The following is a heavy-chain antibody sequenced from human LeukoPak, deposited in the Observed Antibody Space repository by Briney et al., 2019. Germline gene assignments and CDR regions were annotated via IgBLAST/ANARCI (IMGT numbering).Heavy chain of an antibody. J-gene: IGHJ5*02. CDR2: IYYSGST. CDR1: GGSISSYY. D-gene: IGHD3-22*01. V-gene: IGHV4-59*01. CDR3: AREHYYDSSGSQGFDP. Sequence: SETLSLTCTVSGGSISSYYWSWIRQPPGKGLEWIGYIYYSGSTNYNPSLKSRVTISVDTSKNQFSLKLSSVTAADTAVYYCAREHYYDSSGSQGFDPWGQGTLVTVSS.